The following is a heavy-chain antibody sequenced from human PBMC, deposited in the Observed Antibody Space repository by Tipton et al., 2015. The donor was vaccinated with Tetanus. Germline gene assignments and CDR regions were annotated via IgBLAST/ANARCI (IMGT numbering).Heavy chain of an antibody. Sequence: QQVQSGTEVKKPRASVKVSCKASGYTFTGYYMHWVRQAPGQGLEWMGWINPNSGGTNYAQKFQGRVTMTRDTSISTAYMEVSKLGSDDKASYYCARGLDYDSSGIDDFWGQGTLVTDSS. V-gene: IGHV1-2*02. J-gene: IGHJ4*02. CDR2: INPNSGGT. D-gene: IGHD3-22*01. CDR3: ARGLDYDSSGIDDF. CDR1: GYTFTGYY.